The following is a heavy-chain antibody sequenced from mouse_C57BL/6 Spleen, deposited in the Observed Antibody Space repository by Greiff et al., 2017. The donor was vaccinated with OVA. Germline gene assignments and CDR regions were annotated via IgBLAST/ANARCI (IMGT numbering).Heavy chain of an antibody. J-gene: IGHJ1*03. V-gene: IGHV1-52*01. D-gene: IGHD4-1*01. CDR1: GYTFTSYW. CDR3: AKYWDGRYFDV. Sequence: QVQLQQPGAELVRPGSSVKLSCKASGYTFTSYWMHWVKQRPIQGLEWIGNIDPSDSETHYNQKFKDKATLTVDKSSSTAYMQLSSLTSEHSAVYSSAKYWDGRYFDVWGTGTTVTVSS. CDR2: IDPSDSET.